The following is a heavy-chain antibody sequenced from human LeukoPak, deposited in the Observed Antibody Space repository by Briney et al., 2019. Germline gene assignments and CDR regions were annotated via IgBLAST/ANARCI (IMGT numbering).Heavy chain of an antibody. D-gene: IGHD3-16*01. CDR1: GFIFSDHY. V-gene: IGHV3-11*01. CDR2: ISDGGRTI. J-gene: IGHJ4*02. CDR3: ARGNPLLMITFGGLFDS. Sequence: GGSLRLSCGASGFIFSDHYMSWIRQAPGKGLEWISYISDGGRTIHYADSVKGRFTISRDNAKNSLYLQMNSLSPDDTAVYYCARGNPLLMITFGGLFDSWGQGTLVTVSS.